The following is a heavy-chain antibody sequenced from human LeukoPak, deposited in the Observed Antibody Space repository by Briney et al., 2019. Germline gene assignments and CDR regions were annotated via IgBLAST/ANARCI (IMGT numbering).Heavy chain of an antibody. CDR3: AKDINPGSSYYDY. Sequence: GGSLRLSCAASGFNFNNYDFHWVRQVAGKRLEWVAGIGTVADTFYPDSVMGRFTISRENAKNSFYLQMNSLRAGDTAVYYCAKDINPGSSYYDYWGQGTLVTVSS. CDR1: GFNFNNYD. CDR2: IGTVADT. D-gene: IGHD2-15*01. V-gene: IGHV3-13*01. J-gene: IGHJ4*02.